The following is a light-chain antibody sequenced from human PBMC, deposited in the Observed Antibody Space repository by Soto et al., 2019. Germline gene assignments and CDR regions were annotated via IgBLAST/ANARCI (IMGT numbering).Light chain of an antibody. CDR2: RNT. J-gene: IGLJ1*01. V-gene: IGLV1-40*01. Sequence: QSVLTQPPSVSGAPGQRVTISCTGSSSNIGAGYDVHWYQQLPGTAPKLLIYRNTNRPSGVPDRFSVSKSGTSASLAITGFQAEDEADYYCQSCDSSLSGSGVFGTGTKVTVL. CDR3: QSCDSSLSGSGV. CDR1: SSNIGAGYD.